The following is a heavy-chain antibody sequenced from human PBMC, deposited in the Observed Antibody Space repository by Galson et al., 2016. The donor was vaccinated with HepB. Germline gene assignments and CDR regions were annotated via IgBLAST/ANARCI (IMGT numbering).Heavy chain of an antibody. Sequence: PALVKPTQTLTLTCSFSGFSLKTSGMRVSWIRQPPGKALEWLALIYWNDDKRYSPSLKSRLTITKDTSKNRVVLTMTNMDPVDTATYYCVHIVHSGSYYYFAYWGQGTLVTVSS. J-gene: IGHJ4*02. CDR3: VHIVHSGSYYYFAY. CDR2: IYWNDDK. V-gene: IGHV2-5*08. CDR1: GFSLKTSGMR. D-gene: IGHD1-26*01.